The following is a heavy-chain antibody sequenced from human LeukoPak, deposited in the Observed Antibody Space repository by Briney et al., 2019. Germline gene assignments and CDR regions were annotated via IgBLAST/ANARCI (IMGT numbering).Heavy chain of an antibody. CDR3: AKQLGYCSDGSCYFPY. Sequence: GGSLRLSCAASGFTFSSSAMSWVSQAPGKGLEWVSAISNNGGYTYYADSVQGRFTISRDNSKSTLCLQMNSLRAEDTAVYYCAKQLGYCSDGSCYFPYWGQGTLVTVSS. CDR1: GFTFSSSA. CDR2: ISNNGGYT. J-gene: IGHJ4*02. D-gene: IGHD2-15*01. V-gene: IGHV3-23*01.